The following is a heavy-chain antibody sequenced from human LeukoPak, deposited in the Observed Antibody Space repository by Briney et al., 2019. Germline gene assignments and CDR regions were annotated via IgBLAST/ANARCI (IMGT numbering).Heavy chain of an antibody. CDR2: ISAYNGNA. D-gene: IGHD2-2*01. J-gene: IGHJ4*02. V-gene: IGHV1-18*01. CDR1: GYTFTNYG. Sequence: GASIKVSCKTPGYTFTNYGISWVRQAPGQGLEWMGWISAYNGNANYAQKVQGRVTMTADTSTSTAYMELRSLRSDDTAVFYCARVSAYCTSTSCHDYWGRGTLVTVSS. CDR3: ARVSAYCTSTSCHDY.